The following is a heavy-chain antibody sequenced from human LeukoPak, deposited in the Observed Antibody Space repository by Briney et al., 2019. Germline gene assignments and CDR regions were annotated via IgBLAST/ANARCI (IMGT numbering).Heavy chain of an antibody. Sequence: GGSLTLSCAVSGFTFSNAWMSWVRQAPGKGLEWVGRIKSKTDGGTKDYAAPVKGRFTVSRNASKNTFFLQMNSLKSEDTAVYYCTKEDHWGQGTLVTASS. V-gene: IGHV3-15*01. CDR3: TKEDH. CDR2: IKSKTDGGTK. J-gene: IGHJ1*01. CDR1: GFTFSNAW.